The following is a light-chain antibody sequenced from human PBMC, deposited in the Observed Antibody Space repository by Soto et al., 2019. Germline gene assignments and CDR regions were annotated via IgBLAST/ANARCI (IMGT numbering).Light chain of an antibody. CDR3: QQYNYWPKT. CDR2: AAS. CDR1: QSVSSN. J-gene: IGKJ1*01. V-gene: IGKV3D-15*01. Sequence: EIVMTQSPATLSVSPGERATLSCRASQSVSSNLAWYQQRPGQAPRLLIYAASTRATGIPARFSGSGSGTEFTLTISGLQSEDFAVYYCQQYNYWPKTFGQGTKVEIK.